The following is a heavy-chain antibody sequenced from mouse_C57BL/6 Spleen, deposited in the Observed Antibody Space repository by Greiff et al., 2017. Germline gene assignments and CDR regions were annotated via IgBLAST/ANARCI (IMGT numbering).Heavy chain of an antibody. D-gene: IGHD2-4*01. V-gene: IGHV2-3*01. CDR3: AKGGYDYDGYAMDY. CDR1: GFSLTSYG. Sequence: VKLVESGPGLVAPSQSLSITCTVSGFSLTSYGVSWVRQPPGKGLEWRGVRWGDGSTNYHSALISRLSISKDNSKSQVFLKLNSLQTDDTATYYCAKGGYDYDGYAMDYWGQGTSVTVSS. J-gene: IGHJ4*01. CDR2: RWGDGST.